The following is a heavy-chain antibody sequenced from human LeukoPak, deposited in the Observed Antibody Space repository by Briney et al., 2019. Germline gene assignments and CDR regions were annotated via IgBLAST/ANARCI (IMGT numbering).Heavy chain of an antibody. Sequence: GRSLRLSCAASGFTFSSYAMSWVRQAPGKGLEWAAAISGSGGSTYYEDSVKGRFTISRDNSKNTLYLQMSSLRAEDTALYYCAKDSGGYSSSSFGSWGQGTLVTVSS. D-gene: IGHD6-13*01. CDR1: GFTFSSYA. CDR2: ISGSGGST. CDR3: AKDSGGYSSSSFGS. J-gene: IGHJ4*02. V-gene: IGHV3-23*01.